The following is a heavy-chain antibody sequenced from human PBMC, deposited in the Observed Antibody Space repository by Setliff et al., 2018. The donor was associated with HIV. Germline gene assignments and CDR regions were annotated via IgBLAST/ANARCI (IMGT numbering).Heavy chain of an antibody. CDR2: IYTSGST. V-gene: IGHV4-61*02. D-gene: IGHD3-22*01. CDR3: ARETYYYDNPQYYYYYMDV. J-gene: IGHJ6*03. CDR1: GGSISSGSYY. Sequence: LSLTCTVSGGSISSGSYYWSWIRPPAGKGLEWIGRIYTSGSTNYNPSLKSRVTISVDTSKNQFSLKLRSVTAADTAVYYCARETYYYDNPQYYYYYMDVWGKGTTVTVSS.